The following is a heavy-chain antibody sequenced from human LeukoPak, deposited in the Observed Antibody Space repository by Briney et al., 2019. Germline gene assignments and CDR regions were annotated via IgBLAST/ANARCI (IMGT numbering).Heavy chain of an antibody. CDR2: ISAYNGNT. CDR1: GYTFTSYG. V-gene: IGHV1-18*01. Sequence: GASVKVSCKASGYTFTSYGISWVRQAPGQGLEWMGWISAYNGNTNYAQKLQGRVTMTTDTSTSTAYMELRSLRSDDTAVYYCASLVVAATAGYYYYYYMDVWGKGTTVTVSS. J-gene: IGHJ6*03. CDR3: ASLVVAATAGYYYYYYMDV. D-gene: IGHD2-15*01.